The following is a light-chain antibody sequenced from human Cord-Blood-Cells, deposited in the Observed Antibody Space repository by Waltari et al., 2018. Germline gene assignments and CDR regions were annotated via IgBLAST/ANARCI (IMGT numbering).Light chain of an antibody. Sequence: SYELTQSPSVSVSPGQTASITCSGDKLGDTYACWYQQKPGQSPVLVIYQDSKRPSGIPERFSGSNSGNTATLTISGTQAMDEADYYCQAWDSSTAVFGTGTKVTVL. J-gene: IGLJ1*01. CDR1: KLGDTY. CDR3: QAWDSSTAV. V-gene: IGLV3-1*01. CDR2: QDS.